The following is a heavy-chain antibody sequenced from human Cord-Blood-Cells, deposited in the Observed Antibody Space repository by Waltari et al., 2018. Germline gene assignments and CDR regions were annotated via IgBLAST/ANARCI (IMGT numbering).Heavy chain of an antibody. Sequence: QVPLLQSGAEVTKPGASVKVSCKASGDTFTGYDMPLVRQAPGQGLEWMGWINPNSGGTNYAQKFQGRVTMTRDTSISTAYMELSRLRSDDTAVYYCATINSFDAFDIWGQGTMVTVSS. CDR2: INPNSGGT. V-gene: IGHV1-2*02. D-gene: IGHD1-20*01. CDR3: ATINSFDAFDI. J-gene: IGHJ3*02. CDR1: GDTFTGYD.